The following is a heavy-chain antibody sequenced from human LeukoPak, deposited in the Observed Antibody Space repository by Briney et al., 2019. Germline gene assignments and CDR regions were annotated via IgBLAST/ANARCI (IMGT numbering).Heavy chain of an antibody. Sequence: GGYLRLSCAASGFTFTSYVMSWVRQAPGKGLEWVASVGGGGDYTYYSDSVEGRFTISRDNSENTVYLQMKSLRAEDTAVYYCVRRTASDFWGQGALVTVSS. D-gene: IGHD2-21*02. CDR3: VRRTASDF. CDR2: VGGGGDYT. V-gene: IGHV3-23*01. CDR1: GFTFTSYV. J-gene: IGHJ4*02.